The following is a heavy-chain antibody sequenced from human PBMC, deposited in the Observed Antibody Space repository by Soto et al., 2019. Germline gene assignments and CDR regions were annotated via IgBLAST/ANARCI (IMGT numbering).Heavy chain of an antibody. Sequence: SETLSLTCTVSGGSISSSSYYWGWIRQPPGKGLEWIGSIYYSGSTYYNPSLKSRVTISVDTSKNQFSLKLSSVTAADTAVYYCARHIRSGGSCYYFDYWGQGTLVTVSS. D-gene: IGHD2-15*01. J-gene: IGHJ4*02. CDR2: IYYSGST. CDR3: ARHIRSGGSCYYFDY. CDR1: GGSISSSSYY. V-gene: IGHV4-39*01.